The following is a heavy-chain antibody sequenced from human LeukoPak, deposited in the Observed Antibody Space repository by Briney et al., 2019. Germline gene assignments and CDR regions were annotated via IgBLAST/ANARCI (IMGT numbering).Heavy chain of an antibody. CDR3: AKGTSFDI. CDR1: GFTFSSYG. CDR2: ISYDGSNK. Sequence: PGGSLRLSCAASGFTFSSYGMHWVRQAPGKGLEWVAVISYDGSNKYYADSVKGRFTISRDNSENTLYLQMNSLRAEDTAVYYCAKGTSFDIWGQGTMVTVSS. J-gene: IGHJ3*02. D-gene: IGHD1-1*01. V-gene: IGHV3-30*18.